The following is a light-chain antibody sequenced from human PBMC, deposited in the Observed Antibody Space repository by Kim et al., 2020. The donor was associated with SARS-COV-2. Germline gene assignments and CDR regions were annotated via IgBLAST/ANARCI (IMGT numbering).Light chain of an antibody. CDR1: SSKLGSNY. CDR2: RKN. Sequence: GPRFTIPCSGSSSKLGSNYVFWYQQLPGTAPKLLIYRKNQRPSGVPDRFSGSKSGTSASLAISGLRSEDEADYYCAAWDDSLSGRVFGGGTQLTVL. V-gene: IGLV1-47*01. CDR3: AAWDDSLSGRV. J-gene: IGLJ3*02.